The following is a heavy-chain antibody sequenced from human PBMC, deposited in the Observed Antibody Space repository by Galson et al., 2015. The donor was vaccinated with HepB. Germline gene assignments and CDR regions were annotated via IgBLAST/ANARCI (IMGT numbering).Heavy chain of an antibody. V-gene: IGHV3-30-3*01. CDR3: ARDGIVVVPAAVGAIYYYYYMDV. D-gene: IGHD2-2*01. J-gene: IGHJ6*03. CDR2: ISYDGSNK. CDR1: GFTFSSYA. Sequence: SLRLSCAASGFTFSSYAMHWVRQAPGKGLEWVAVISYDGSNKYYADSVKGRFTISRDNSKNTLYLQMNSLRAEDTAVYYCARDGIVVVPAAVGAIYYYYYMDVWGKGTTVTVSS.